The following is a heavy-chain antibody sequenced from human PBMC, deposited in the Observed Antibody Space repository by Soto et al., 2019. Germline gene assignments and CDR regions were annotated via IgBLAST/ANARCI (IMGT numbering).Heavy chain of an antibody. J-gene: IGHJ6*02. CDR3: AKGRSYYYYYGVDV. V-gene: IGHV3-11*01. CDR2: ISSSGSAI. CDR1: GFNFSDYY. Sequence: PGGSLRLSCAASGFNFSDYYMSWIRQAPGKGLEWLSYISSSGSAIYYADSVKGRFTISRDNAKNSLYLQMNSLRAEDTALYYCAKGRSYYYYYGVDVWGQGTTVTVSS.